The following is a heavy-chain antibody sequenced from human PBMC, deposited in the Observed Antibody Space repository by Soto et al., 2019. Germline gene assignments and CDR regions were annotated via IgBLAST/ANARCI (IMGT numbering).Heavy chain of an antibody. CDR1: GGSISSYY. CDR3: AKDSSWYEYAFDI. J-gene: IGHJ3*02. V-gene: IGHV4-59*12. Sequence: PSETLSLTCTVSGGSISSYYWSWIRQPPGKGLEWIGYIYYSGSTNYNPSLKGRFTISRDNSKNTLYLQMSSLRAEDTAVYYCAKDSSWYEYAFDIWGQGTMVTVSS. CDR2: IYYSGST. D-gene: IGHD1-20*01.